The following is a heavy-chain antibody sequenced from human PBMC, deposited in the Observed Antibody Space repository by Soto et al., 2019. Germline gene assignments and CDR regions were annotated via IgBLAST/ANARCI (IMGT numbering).Heavy chain of an antibody. V-gene: IGHV4-39*01. D-gene: IGHD5-12*01. Sequence: SETLSLTCTVSGGSISSSSYYWGWIRQPPGKGLEWIGNIYYRGSTYYSPSLKSRVTISVDTSNNQLSLKLSSVTAADTAVYYCASLPSYSGYESHPRNWFDPWGQGTLVTVSS. CDR3: ASLPSYSGYESHPRNWFDP. CDR2: IYYRGST. J-gene: IGHJ5*02. CDR1: GGSISSSSYY.